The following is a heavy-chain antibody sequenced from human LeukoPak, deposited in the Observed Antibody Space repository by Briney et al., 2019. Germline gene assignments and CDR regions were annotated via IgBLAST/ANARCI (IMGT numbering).Heavy chain of an antibody. J-gene: IGHJ4*02. CDR1: GFTFSSYS. V-gene: IGHV3-48*04. Sequence: PGGSLRLSCAASGFTFSSYSMNWVRQAPGKGLEWVSYISSSSSTIYYADSVKGRFTISRDNAKNSLYLHMHSLRAEDTAVSSCASRPLLHGRWGQGTLVPVSS. CDR3: ASRPLLHGR. CDR2: ISSSSSTI.